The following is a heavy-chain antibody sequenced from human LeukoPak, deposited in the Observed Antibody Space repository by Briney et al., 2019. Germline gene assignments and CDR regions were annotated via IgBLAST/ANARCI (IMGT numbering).Heavy chain of an antibody. J-gene: IGHJ3*02. V-gene: IGHV4-39*01. CDR2: IYYSGST. D-gene: IGHD3-10*01. Sequence: PSETLSLTCTVSGGSISSSSYYWGWIRQPPGKGLEWIGSIYYSGSTYYNPSLKSRVTISVDTSKNQFSLKLSSVTAADTAVYYCARDRITMVRGVGDAFDIWGQGTMVTVSS. CDR3: ARDRITMVRGVGDAFDI. CDR1: GGSISSSSYY.